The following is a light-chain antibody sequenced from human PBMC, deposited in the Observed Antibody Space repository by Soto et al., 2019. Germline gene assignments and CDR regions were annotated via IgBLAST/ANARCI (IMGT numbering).Light chain of an antibody. V-gene: IGKV3-15*01. CDR1: QSVSSN. CDR2: GAS. J-gene: IGKJ2*01. CDR3: QQYNNWPYT. Sequence: EIVMTQSPATLSVSPGERATLSCRASQSVSSNLAWYQQKPGQAPRLLIYGASTRATGIPSRFRGSGSGTEVTLTISSLQADDFASYYCQQYNNWPYTFGQGTKLEIK.